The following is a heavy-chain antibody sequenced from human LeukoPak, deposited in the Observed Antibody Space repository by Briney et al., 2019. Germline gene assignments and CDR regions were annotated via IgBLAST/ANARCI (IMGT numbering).Heavy chain of an antibody. CDR2: ISAYNGNT. Sequence: ASVKVSCKASGYTFTSYGISWVRQAPGQGLEWMGWISAYNGNTNYAQKLQGRVTMTTDTSTSTAYMELRSLRSDDTAVYYCARDSLRYSSGWYGLDYYYYGMDVWGRGTTVTVSS. CDR1: GYTFTSYG. V-gene: IGHV1-18*01. J-gene: IGHJ6*02. D-gene: IGHD6-19*01. CDR3: ARDSLRYSSGWYGLDYYYYGMDV.